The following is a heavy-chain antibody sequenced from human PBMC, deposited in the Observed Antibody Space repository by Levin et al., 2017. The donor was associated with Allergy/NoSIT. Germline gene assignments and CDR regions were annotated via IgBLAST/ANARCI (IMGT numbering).Heavy chain of an antibody. D-gene: IGHD6-13*01. CDR1: GYSFTSYW. CDR3: ARLFYSSSWRYWFDP. J-gene: IGHJ5*02. V-gene: IGHV5-10-1*01. CDR2: IDPSDSYT. Sequence: GESLKISCKGSGYSFTSYWISWVRQMPGKGLEWMGRIDPSDSYTNYSPSFQGHVTISADKSISTAYLQWSSLKASDTAMYYCARLFYSSSWRYWFDPWGQGTLVTVSS.